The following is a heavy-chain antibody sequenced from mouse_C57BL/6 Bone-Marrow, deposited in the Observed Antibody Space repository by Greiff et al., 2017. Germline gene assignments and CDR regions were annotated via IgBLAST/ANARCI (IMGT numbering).Heavy chain of an antibody. J-gene: IGHJ2*01. CDR1: GYTFTSYG. D-gene: IGHD2-4*01. CDR3: ARRDYDYDDYFDY. CDR2: IYPRSGNT. Sequence: QVQLQQSGAELARPGASVKLSCKASGYTFTSYGISWVKQRTGQGLEWIGEIYPRSGNTYYNEKFKGKATLTADKSSSTAYMELRSLTSEDSAVXCCARRDYDYDDYFDYWGQGTTLTVSS. V-gene: IGHV1-81*01.